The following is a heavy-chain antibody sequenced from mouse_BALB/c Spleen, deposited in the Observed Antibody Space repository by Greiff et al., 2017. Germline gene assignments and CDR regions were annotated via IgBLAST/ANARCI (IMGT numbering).Heavy chain of an antibody. Sequence: EVQVVESGGGLVKPGGSLKLSCAASGFTFSDYYMYWVRQTPEKRLEWVATISDGGSYTYYPDSVKGRFTISRDNAKNNLYLQMSSLKSEDTAMYYCARGGWDAYFDYWGQGTTLTVSS. CDR1: GFTFSDYY. CDR2: ISDGGSYT. CDR3: ARGGWDAYFDY. D-gene: IGHD4-1*01. J-gene: IGHJ2*01. V-gene: IGHV5-4*02.